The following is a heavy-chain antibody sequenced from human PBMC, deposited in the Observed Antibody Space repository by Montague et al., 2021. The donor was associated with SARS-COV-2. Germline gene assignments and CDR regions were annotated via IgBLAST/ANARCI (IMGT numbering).Heavy chain of an antibody. J-gene: IGHJ4*02. CDR1: GFTFSSYG. D-gene: IGHD3-22*01. CDR3: ARDPAPYYYDSSGYYGY. CDR2: IWYDGSNK. V-gene: IGHV3-33*01. Sequence: SLRLSCPASGFTFSSYGMHWVRQAPGKGLEWVAVIWYDGSNKYYADSVRGRFTISRDNSKNTLYLQMNSLRAEDTAVYYCARDPAPYYYDSSGYYGYWGQGTLVTVSS.